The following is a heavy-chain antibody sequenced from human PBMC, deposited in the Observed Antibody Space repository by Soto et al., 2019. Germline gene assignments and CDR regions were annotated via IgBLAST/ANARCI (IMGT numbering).Heavy chain of an antibody. V-gene: IGHV3-30*18. CDR2: ISYDGSNK. D-gene: IGHD2-2*01. Sequence: GSLRLSCAASGFTFSSYGMHWVRQAPGKGLEWVAVISYDGSNKYYADSVKGRFTISRDNSKNTLYLQMNSLRAEDTAVYYCAKAGYCSSTSCYRGGSGPAEFDPWGQGTLVTVSS. CDR3: AKAGYCSSTSCYRGGSGPAEFDP. CDR1: GFTFSSYG. J-gene: IGHJ5*02.